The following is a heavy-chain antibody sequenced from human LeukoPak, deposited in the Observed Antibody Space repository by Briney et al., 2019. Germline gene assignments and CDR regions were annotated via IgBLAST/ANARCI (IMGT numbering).Heavy chain of an antibody. CDR2: IYYSGST. D-gene: IGHD6-13*01. CDR1: GGSIISSSYY. CDR3: ARQFGDRTSSWYGRYFDY. Sequence: SETLSLTCTVSGGSIISSSYYWGWIRQPPGKGLEWIGSIYYSGSTYHNPSLKSRVAISVDTSNNQFSLKLSSVTAADKAVYYCARQFGDRTSSWYGRYFDYWGQGALVTVSS. V-gene: IGHV4-39*01. J-gene: IGHJ4*02.